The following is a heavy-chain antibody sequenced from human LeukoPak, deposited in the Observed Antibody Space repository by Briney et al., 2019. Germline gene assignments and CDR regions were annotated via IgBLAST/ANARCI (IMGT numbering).Heavy chain of an antibody. D-gene: IGHD6-19*01. CDR3: AGGAGFLTDY. J-gene: IGHJ4*02. CDR2: IKQDGSEK. CDR1: GFTLSTFW. V-gene: IGHV3-7*03. Sequence: GGSLRLSCAASGFTLSTFWMNWVRQAPGKGLEWVANIKQDGSEKYYVDSVKDRFTISRDNAKNSLYLQVNSLRVEDSAVYYCAGGAGFLTDYWGQGTLVTVSS.